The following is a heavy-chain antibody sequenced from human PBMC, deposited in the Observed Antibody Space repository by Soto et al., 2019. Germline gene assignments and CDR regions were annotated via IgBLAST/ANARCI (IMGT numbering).Heavy chain of an antibody. J-gene: IGHJ4*02. V-gene: IGHV4-30-4*01. CDR1: GRSISSVNYY. CDR2: IYYSGST. CDR3: ASYGSGECNRGSCYSLFDY. Sequence: SETLSLTCTVSGRSISSVNYYWSWIRQPPGKGLEWIGYIYYSGSTYYNPSLRSRVTISVDTSKNQFSLKLSSVTAADTAVYYCASYGSGECNRGSCYSLFDYWGQGTLVTVSS. D-gene: IGHD2-15*01.